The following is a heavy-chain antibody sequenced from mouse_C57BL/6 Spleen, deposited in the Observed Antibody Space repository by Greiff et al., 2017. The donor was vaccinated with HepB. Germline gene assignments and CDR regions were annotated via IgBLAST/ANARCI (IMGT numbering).Heavy chain of an antibody. CDR1: GYTFTSYW. J-gene: IGHJ1*03. CDR2: IYPSDSET. V-gene: IGHV1-61*01. D-gene: IGHD1-1*01. CDR3: ARGGYYYGSSYVYFDV. Sequence: VQLQQPGAELVRPGSSVKLSCKASGYTFTSYWVDWVKQRPGQGLEWIGNIYPSDSETHYNQKFKDKATLTVDKSSSTAYMQLSSLTSEDSAVYYCARGGYYYGSSYVYFDVWGTGTTVTVSS.